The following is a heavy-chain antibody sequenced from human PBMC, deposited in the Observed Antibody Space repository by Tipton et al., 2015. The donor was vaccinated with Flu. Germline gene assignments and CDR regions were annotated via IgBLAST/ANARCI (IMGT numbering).Heavy chain of an antibody. CDR3: ARDPWAVPYYFDY. Sequence: TLSLTCSVSGVSLGTSGYYWSWIRQPPGKGLEWIGTIYYSGSTYYNPSLKSRVTISVDTSKNQFSLKVSSVTAADTAIYYCARDPWAVPYYFDYWGQGTLITVSS. CDR2: IYYSGST. D-gene: IGHD6-6*01. CDR1: GVSLGTSGYY. V-gene: IGHV4-39*07. J-gene: IGHJ4*02.